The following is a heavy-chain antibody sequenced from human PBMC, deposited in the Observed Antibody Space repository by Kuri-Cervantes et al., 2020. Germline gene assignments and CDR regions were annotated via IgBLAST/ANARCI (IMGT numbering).Heavy chain of an antibody. J-gene: IGHJ5*02. CDR2: FDPEDGET. Sequence: ASVKVSCKVSGYTLTELSMHWVRQAPGKGLEWMGGFDPEDGETIYAQKFQGRVTMTEDTSTDTAYMELSSLRSEDTAVYYCARGVRGYSYGPNWFDPWGQGTLVTVSS. CDR3: ARGVRGYSYGPNWFDP. CDR1: GYTLTELS. D-gene: IGHD5-18*01. V-gene: IGHV1-24*01.